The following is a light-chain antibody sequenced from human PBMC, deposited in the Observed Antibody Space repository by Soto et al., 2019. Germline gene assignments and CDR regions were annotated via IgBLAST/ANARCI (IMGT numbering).Light chain of an antibody. CDR2: GAY. V-gene: IGKV3-15*01. CDR3: QQHNDWPPIT. CDR1: QGVSGN. J-gene: IGKJ5*01. Sequence: EIVMAHAPTTLTVSPGESATLSCRAIQGVSGNLAWYHHKPGQAPRLLIYGAYTTAEGVPARFSGSGSGTAYTPTTISRLSEDFAAFYCQQHNDWPPITXGQGTRLEI.